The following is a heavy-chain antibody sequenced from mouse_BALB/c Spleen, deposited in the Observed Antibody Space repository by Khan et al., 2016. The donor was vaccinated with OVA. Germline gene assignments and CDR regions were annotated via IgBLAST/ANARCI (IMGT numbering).Heavy chain of an antibody. CDR1: GYSITSDYA. CDR2: IKYSGST. V-gene: IGHV3-2*02. Sequence: EVQLQESGPGLVKPSQSLSLTCTVTGYSITSDYAWNWIRQFPGNKLEWMGYIKYSGSTSYNPSLKSRISITRHTSKNQFFLQLSSVTTEDTATYYCARSWTITTVVATDFDYWGQGTTLTVSS. D-gene: IGHD1-1*01. CDR3: ARSWTITTVVATDFDY. J-gene: IGHJ2*01.